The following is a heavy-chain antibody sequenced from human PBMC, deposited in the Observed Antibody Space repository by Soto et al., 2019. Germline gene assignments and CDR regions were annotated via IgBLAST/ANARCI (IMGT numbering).Heavy chain of an antibody. D-gene: IGHD2-21*02. J-gene: IGHJ5*02. CDR3: ARLGANAYCGGDCYLDP. CDR2: IYHTGTT. CDR1: GGSINSGGYS. V-gene: IGHV4-30-2*02. Sequence: TLSLTCTVSGGSINSGGYSWTWIRQPPGKGLEWIGFIYHTGTTYYNPSLKSRVTISVDTSKNQFSLKLNSVTAADTAVYYCARLGANAYCGGDCYLDPWGQGTLVTVSS.